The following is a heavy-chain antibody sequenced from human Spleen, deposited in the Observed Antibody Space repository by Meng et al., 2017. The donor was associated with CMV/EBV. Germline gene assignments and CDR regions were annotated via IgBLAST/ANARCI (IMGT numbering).Heavy chain of an antibody. V-gene: IGHV4-59*02. D-gene: IGHD1-26*01. J-gene: IGHJ4*02. CDR3: ARSGIEEAHFDY. Sequence: GSLRLSCTVSGGSVSSHYWNWIRQPPGQGLEWIGHIYYTGSTNYNPSLKSRVSISRDTSKKQFSLKLSAVTAANSALYFWARSGIEEAHFDYWGQGSLVTVSS. CDR1: GGSVSSHY. CDR2: IYYTGST.